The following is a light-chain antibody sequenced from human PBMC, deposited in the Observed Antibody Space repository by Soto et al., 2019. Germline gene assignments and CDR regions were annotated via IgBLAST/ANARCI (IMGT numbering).Light chain of an antibody. CDR1: QSVSSN. CDR2: DAS. CDR3: QQYNSYPWT. V-gene: IGKV3-15*01. J-gene: IGKJ1*01. Sequence: EIVMTQSPATLSVSPGERATLPCRASQSVSSNLAWYQQKPGQAPRLLIYDASTRATVIPARFSGSGSGTEFTLTISSLQSEDFATYYCQQYNSYPWTFGQGTKVDIK.